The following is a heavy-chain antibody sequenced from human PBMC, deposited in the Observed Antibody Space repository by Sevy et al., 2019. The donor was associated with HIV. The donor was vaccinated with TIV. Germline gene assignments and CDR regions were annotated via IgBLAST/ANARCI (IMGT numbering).Heavy chain of an antibody. CDR2: IRYDGNNK. V-gene: IGHV3-30*02. CDR1: GFTFSSYG. CDR3: AKGREQGYYYGMDV. Sequence: GGSLRLSCAASGFTFSSYGMHWVRQAPGKGLEWVAFIRYDGNNKYYTGSVKGRFTISRDNSKNTLYLQMNNLRAEDTAVYYCAKGREQGYYYGMDVWGQGTTVTVSS. J-gene: IGHJ6*02. D-gene: IGHD1-26*01.